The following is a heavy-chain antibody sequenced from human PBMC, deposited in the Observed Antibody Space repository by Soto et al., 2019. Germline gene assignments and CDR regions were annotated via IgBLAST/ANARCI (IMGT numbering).Heavy chain of an antibody. Sequence: SGGSLRLSCAASGFTFSSYSMNWVRQAPGKGLEWVSSISSSSSYIYYADSVKGRFTISRDNAKNSLYLQMNSLRAEDTAVYYCARDSTPYGMDVWGQGTTVTVS. CDR1: GFTFSSYS. CDR2: ISSSSSYI. J-gene: IGHJ6*02. V-gene: IGHV3-21*01. CDR3: ARDSTPYGMDV.